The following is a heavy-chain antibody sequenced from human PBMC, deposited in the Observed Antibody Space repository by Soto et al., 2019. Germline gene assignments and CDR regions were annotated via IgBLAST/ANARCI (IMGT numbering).Heavy chain of an antibody. J-gene: IGHJ4*02. CDR1: GFTFSSYA. Sequence: GGSLRLSCAASGFTFSSYAMSWVRQAPGKGLEWVSAISGSGGSTNYADSVKGRFTISRDNSKNTLYLQMNSLRAEDTAVYYCANSYDFWSGYYSEYWGQGTLVTVSS. CDR3: ANSYDFWSGYYSEY. D-gene: IGHD3-3*01. V-gene: IGHV3-23*01. CDR2: ISGSGGST.